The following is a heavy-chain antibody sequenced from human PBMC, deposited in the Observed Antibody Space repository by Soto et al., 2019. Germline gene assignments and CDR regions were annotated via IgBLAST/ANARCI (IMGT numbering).Heavy chain of an antibody. CDR3: AKTEHSSGWYYFDY. CDR1: GFTFSSYG. V-gene: IGHV3-30*18. Sequence: PGGSLRLSCAASGFTFSSYGMHWVRQAPGKGLGWVAVISYDGSNKYYADSVKGRFTISRDNSKNTLYLQMNSLRAEDTAVYYCAKTEHSSGWYYFDYWGQGTLVTVSS. CDR2: ISYDGSNK. D-gene: IGHD6-19*01. J-gene: IGHJ4*02.